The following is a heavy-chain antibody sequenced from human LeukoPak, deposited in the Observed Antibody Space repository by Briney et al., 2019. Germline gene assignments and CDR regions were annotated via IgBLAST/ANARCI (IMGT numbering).Heavy chain of an antibody. CDR2: INPNNGGT. D-gene: IGHD6-6*01. CDR1: GYTFTGYY. Sequence: EASVKVSCKASGYTFTGYYMHWVRQAPGQGLECMGWINPNNGGTNYAPKFQGRVTMTRDTSISTAYMELSRLRSDDTAVYYCARVSTGGYSSSAYWGQGTLVTVSS. J-gene: IGHJ4*02. CDR3: ARVSTGGYSSSAY. V-gene: IGHV1-2*02.